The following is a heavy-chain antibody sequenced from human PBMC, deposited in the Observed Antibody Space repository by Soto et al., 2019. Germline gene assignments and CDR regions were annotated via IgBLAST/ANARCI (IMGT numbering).Heavy chain of an antibody. V-gene: IGHV4-59*01. CDR3: ARDQSRHYDFWSGYYNWFDP. CDR1: GGSISSYY. D-gene: IGHD3-3*01. J-gene: IGHJ5*02. CDR2: IYYSGST. Sequence: LSLTCTVSGGSISSYYWSWIRQPPGKGLEWIGYIYYSGSTNYNPSLKSRVTISVDTSKNQFSLKLSSVTAADTAVYYCARDQSRHYDFWSGYYNWFDPWGQGTLVTVSS.